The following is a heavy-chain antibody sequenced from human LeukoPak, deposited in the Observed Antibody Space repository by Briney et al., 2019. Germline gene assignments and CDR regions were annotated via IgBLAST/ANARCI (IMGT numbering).Heavy chain of an antibody. CDR3: ARQSALFDY. CDR2: ISYSGST. J-gene: IGHJ4*02. CDR1: GGSISSYY. D-gene: IGHD6-25*01. V-gene: IGHV4-59*01. Sequence: YPSETLSLTCTVSGGSISSYYWSWIRQPPGEGLEWIGYISYSGSTNYNSSLKSRVTISLDTSKNQFSLKLSSVTAADTAMYYCARQSALFDYWGQGILVTVSS.